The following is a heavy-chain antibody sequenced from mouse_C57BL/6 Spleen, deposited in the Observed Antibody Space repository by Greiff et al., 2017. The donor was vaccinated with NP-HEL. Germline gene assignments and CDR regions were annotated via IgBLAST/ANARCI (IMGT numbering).Heavy chain of an antibody. CDR1: GFTFSSYA. V-gene: IGHV5-9-1*02. J-gene: IGHJ1*03. CDR3: TRGDTAVVAHWYFDV. D-gene: IGHD1-1*01. Sequence: EVKLVESGEGLVKPGGSLKLSCAASGFTFSSYAMSWVRQTPEKRLEWVAYISSGGDYIYYADTVKGRFTISRDNARNTLYLQMSSLKSEDTAMYYCTRGDTAVVAHWYFDVWGTGTTVTVSS. CDR2: ISSGGDYI.